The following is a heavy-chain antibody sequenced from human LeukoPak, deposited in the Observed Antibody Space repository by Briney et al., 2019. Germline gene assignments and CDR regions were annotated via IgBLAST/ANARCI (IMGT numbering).Heavy chain of an antibody. CDR1: GGSISSSLYH. CDR2: IYYTGTT. CDR3: ARTVAVAGTWYFDP. V-gene: IGHV4-39*07. Sequence: PSETLSLTCTVSGGSISSSLYHWGWIRQSPGKNLEWLGSIYYTGTTHYNPSLKSRVTMSVDTSKNQFSLKLSSVTAADTAVYYCARTVAVAGTWYFDPWGRGTLVTVSS. J-gene: IGHJ2*01. D-gene: IGHD6-19*01.